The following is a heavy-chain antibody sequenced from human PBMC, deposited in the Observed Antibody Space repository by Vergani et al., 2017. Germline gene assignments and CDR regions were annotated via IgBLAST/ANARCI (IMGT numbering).Heavy chain of an antibody. V-gene: IGHV1-69*01. CDR2: IIPIFGTA. CDR3: ARGSGSSWYGAYYYYGMDV. D-gene: IGHD6-13*01. CDR1: GGTFSSYA. Sequence: QVQLVQSGAEVKKPGSSVKVSCKASGGTFSSYAISWVRQAPGQGLEWMGGIIPIFGTANYAQKFQGRVTITADESTSTAYMELSSLRSEDTAVYYCARGSGSSWYGAYYYYGMDVWGQGTTVTVSS. J-gene: IGHJ6*02.